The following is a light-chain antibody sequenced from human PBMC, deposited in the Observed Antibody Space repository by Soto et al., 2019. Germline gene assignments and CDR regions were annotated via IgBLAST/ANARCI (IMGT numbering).Light chain of an antibody. CDR1: QSVSSH. Sequence: EIVLTQSPATLSLSPGERATLSCRASQSVSSHLAWYQQKPGQAPRLLIYDASNRATGIPARFSGSGSGTDFTLTISSLEPEDFAVYYCQQRSNWRSITFSQGTRLEIK. CDR2: DAS. CDR3: QQRSNWRSIT. J-gene: IGKJ5*01. V-gene: IGKV3-11*01.